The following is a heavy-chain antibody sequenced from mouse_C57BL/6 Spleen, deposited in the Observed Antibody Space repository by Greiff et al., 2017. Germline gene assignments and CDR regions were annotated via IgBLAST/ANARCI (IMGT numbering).Heavy chain of an antibody. Sequence: QVQLKESGAELVKPGASVKMSCKASGYTFTTYPIEWMKQNHGKSLEWIGNFHPYNDDTKYNEKFKGKATLTVEKSSSTVYLELSRLTSDDSAVYYCARSPRGAYWYFDVWGTGTTVTVSS. CDR1: GYTFTTYP. J-gene: IGHJ1*03. CDR2: FHPYNDDT. CDR3: ARSPRGAYWYFDV. V-gene: IGHV1-47*01.